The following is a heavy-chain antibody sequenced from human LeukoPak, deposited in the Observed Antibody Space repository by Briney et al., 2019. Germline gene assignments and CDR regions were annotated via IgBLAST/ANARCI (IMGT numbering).Heavy chain of an antibody. Sequence: PSETLSLTCAAYGGSFSGYYWSWIRQPPGKGLEWIGEINHSGSTNYNPSLKSRVTISVDTSKNQFSLKLSSVTAADTAVYYCARGDGYYYDSSGSYYYYYMDVWGKGTTVTVSS. J-gene: IGHJ6*03. CDR2: INHSGST. D-gene: IGHD3-22*01. CDR3: ARGDGYYYDSSGSYYYYYMDV. CDR1: GGSFSGYY. V-gene: IGHV4-34*01.